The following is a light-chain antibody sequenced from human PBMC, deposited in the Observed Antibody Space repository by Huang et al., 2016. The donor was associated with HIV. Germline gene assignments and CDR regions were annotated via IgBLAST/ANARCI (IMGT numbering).Light chain of an antibody. CDR1: QSVTSN. J-gene: IGKJ3*01. CDR3: QRYDNWPKFT. Sequence: EIVMTQSPATLSVSPGERATLSCRASQSVTSNLAWYQQKPGQAPRLLIYGASTRATGIPDRFSGSGSGTEFTLTISSLQPEDFAVYYCQRYDNWPKFTFGPGTKVDIK. CDR2: GAS. V-gene: IGKV3-15*01.